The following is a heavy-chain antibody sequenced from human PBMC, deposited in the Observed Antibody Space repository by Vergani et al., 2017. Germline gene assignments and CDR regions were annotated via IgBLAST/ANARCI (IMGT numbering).Heavy chain of an antibody. Sequence: QVKLQESGPGLVKPSETLSLTCTVSGASVNSYYWSWIRQPPGKGLEWMGYVSFRGDTLYDPSVKGRMTISLNTSSNQFPLYLTSVTAADTAVYYCAREYSSSVGFLAYWGQGTLVTVSS. D-gene: IGHD6-6*01. J-gene: IGHJ4*02. V-gene: IGHV4-59*02. CDR2: VSFRGDT. CDR1: GASVNSYY. CDR3: AREYSSSVGFLAY.